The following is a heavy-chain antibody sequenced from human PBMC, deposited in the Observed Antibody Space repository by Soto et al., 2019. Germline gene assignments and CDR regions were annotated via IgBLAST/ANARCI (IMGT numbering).Heavy chain of an antibody. CDR2: ISSSGSTT. D-gene: IGHD1-7*01. CDR1: GFTFSVYC. V-gene: IGHV3-11*01. CDR3: AKDSDWNYSRLNWFDS. Sequence: GGSLRLSCAASGFTFSVYCMSWIRQAPGKGLEWVSYISSSGSTTYYADSVKGRFAMSRDNAKNSLYLQMNSLRAEDTAVYYCAKDSDWNYSRLNWFDSWGQGTPVTVSS. J-gene: IGHJ5*01.